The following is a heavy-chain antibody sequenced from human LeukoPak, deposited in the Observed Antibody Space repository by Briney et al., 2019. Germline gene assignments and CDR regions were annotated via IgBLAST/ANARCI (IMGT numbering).Heavy chain of an antibody. D-gene: IGHD3-10*01. J-gene: IGHJ4*02. CDR3: ARGFHPMVRGVITH. CDR1: GYTFTSYG. V-gene: IGHV1-18*01. Sequence: ASVKVSCKASGYTFTSYGISWVRQAPGQGLEWMGWISAYNGNTNYAQKLRGRVTMTTDTSTSTAYMELRSLRSEDTAVYYCARGFHPMVRGVITHWGQGTLVTVSS. CDR2: ISAYNGNT.